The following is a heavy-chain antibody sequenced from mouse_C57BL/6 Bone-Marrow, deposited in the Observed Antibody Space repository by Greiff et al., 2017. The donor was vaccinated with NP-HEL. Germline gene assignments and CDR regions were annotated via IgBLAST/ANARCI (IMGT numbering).Heavy chain of an antibody. J-gene: IGHJ4*01. CDR1: GYTFTDYY. Sequence: VQLQQSGPELVKPGASVKISCKASGYTFTDYYMNWVKQSHGKSLEWIGDINPNNGGTSYNQKFKGKATLTVDKSSSTAYMQLRSLTSEDSAVYYCARDYYGKYYYVMDYWGRGNSVTVSS. CDR3: ARDYYGKYYYVMDY. D-gene: IGHD2-1*01. CDR2: INPNNGGT. V-gene: IGHV1-26*01.